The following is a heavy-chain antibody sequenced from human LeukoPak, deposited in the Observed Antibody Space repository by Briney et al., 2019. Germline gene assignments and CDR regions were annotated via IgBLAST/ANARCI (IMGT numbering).Heavy chain of an antibody. CDR2: ISSSGSSI. CDR1: GFTFSHYG. CDR3: AGDNYYESSGFDY. J-gene: IGHJ4*02. V-gene: IGHV3-48*04. D-gene: IGHD3-22*01. Sequence: GRSLRLSCTASGFTFSHYGMNWVRQAPGKGLEWVSYISSSGSSIYYADSVKGRFTISRDNAKNSLYLQVNSLRAEDTAVYYCAGDNYYESSGFDYWGQGTLVTVSS.